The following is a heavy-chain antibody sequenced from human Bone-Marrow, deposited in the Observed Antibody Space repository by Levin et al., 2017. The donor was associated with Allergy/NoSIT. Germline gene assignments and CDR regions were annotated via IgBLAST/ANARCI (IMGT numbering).Heavy chain of an antibody. V-gene: IGHV1-18*01. CDR2: ISGYNGIT. CDR3: ARDKFWVDP. Sequence: GASVKVSCKAFGYTFSSYGIIWVRQAPGQGLEWMGWISGYNGITNYAQKFQGRLTMTIDTSTTTAYMELRSLRSDDTAMYYCARDKFWVDPWGQGTLVTVSS. J-gene: IGHJ5*02. CDR1: GYTFSSYG.